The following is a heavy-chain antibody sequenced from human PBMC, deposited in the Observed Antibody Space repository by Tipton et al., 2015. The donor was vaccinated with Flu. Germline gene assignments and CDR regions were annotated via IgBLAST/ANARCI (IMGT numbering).Heavy chain of an antibody. V-gene: IGHV3-73*01. Sequence: SLRLSCVASGFTFSGSAMHWVRQASGKGLEWVGRIRSKANSYATAYAASVKGRFTISRDDSKNTAYLQMNSLKTEDTAVYYCRSGIVGATDYWGQGTLVTVSS. J-gene: IGHJ4*02. CDR3: RSGIVGATDY. CDR2: IRSKANSYAT. CDR1: GFTFSGSA. D-gene: IGHD1-26*01.